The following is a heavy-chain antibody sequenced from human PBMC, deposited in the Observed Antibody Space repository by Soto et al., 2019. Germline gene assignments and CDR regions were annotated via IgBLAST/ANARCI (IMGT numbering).Heavy chain of an antibody. D-gene: IGHD3-9*01. CDR2: IYYSGST. J-gene: IGHJ4*02. CDR3: ARTYYDILTGYYAYYFDY. V-gene: IGHV4-59*01. Sequence: SETLSLTCTVSGGSISSYYWSWIRQPPGKGLEWIGYIYYSGSTNYNPSLKSRVTISVDTSKNQFSLKLSSVTAADTAVYYCARTYYDILTGYYAYYFDYWGQGTLVTVS. CDR1: GGSISSYY.